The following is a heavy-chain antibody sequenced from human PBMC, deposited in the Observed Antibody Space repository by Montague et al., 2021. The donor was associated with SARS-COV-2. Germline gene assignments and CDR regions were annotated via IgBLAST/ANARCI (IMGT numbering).Heavy chain of an antibody. V-gene: IGHV4-34*01. CDR2: IHHSGGT. CDR3: TRGRAISTLFVPHQRWFDP. J-gene: IGHJ5*02. Sequence: SETLPLTCAVYGGSFSNYYWSWIRQPPGEGLQWIGEIHHSGGTNYTPSLKSRVTISVDTSKNQLSLKLSSVTAADTAGYYCTRGRAISTLFVPHQRWFDPWGQGTLITVSS. D-gene: IGHD3-9*01. CDR1: GGSFSNYY.